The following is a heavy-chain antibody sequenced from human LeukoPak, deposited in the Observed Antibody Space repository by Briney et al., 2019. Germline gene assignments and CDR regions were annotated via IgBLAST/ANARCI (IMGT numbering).Heavy chain of an antibody. J-gene: IGHJ3*02. V-gene: IGHV3-53*01. CDR3: ARDADYGGSPDAFDI. CDR1: GFTVSGNH. D-gene: IGHD4-23*01. CDR2: IYSGGTT. Sequence: GGSLRLSCAASGFTVSGNHMNWVRQAPGKGLNWVSIIYSGGTTYYADSVKGRFTISRDNSKNTLYLQMNSLRAEDTAVYYCARDADYGGSPDAFDIWGRGTIVTVSS.